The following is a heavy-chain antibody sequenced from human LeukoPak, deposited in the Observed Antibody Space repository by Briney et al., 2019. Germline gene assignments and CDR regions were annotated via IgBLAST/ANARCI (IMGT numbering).Heavy chain of an antibody. Sequence: KPSETLSLTCAVYGGSFSGYYWSWIRQPPGKGLEWIGEINHSGSTNYNPSLKSRVTISVDTSKNQFSLKLSSVTAADTAVYCCARVDYGDYSKDFDYWGQGTLVTVSS. CDR2: INHSGST. D-gene: IGHD4-17*01. CDR1: GGSFSGYY. CDR3: ARVDYGDYSKDFDY. J-gene: IGHJ4*02. V-gene: IGHV4-34*01.